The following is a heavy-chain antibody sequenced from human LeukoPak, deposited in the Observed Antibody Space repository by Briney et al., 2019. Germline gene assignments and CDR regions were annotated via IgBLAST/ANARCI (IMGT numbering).Heavy chain of an antibody. CDR3: TRDFAMIVVVNAFDI. V-gene: IGHV1-2*02. J-gene: IGHJ3*02. D-gene: IGHD3-22*01. Sequence: ASVKVSCKASGYTFTGYYMHWVRQAPGQGLEWMGWINPNSGGTNYAQKFQGRVTMTRDTSISTAYMELSRLRSDDTAVYYCTRDFAMIVVVNAFDIWGQGTMVTVSS. CDR2: INPNSGGT. CDR1: GYTFTGYY.